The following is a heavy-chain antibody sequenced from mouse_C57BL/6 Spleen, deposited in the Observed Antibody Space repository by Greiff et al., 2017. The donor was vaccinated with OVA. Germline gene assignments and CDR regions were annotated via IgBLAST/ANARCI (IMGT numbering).Heavy chain of an antibody. D-gene: IGHD1-1*01. CDR3: TTGGRYYAMDY. Sequence: VQLKESGAELVRPGASVKLSCTASGFNFKDDYMHWVKQRPEQGLEWIGWIDPENGDTEYASKFQGKATITADTSSNTDYLQLSSLTSEDTAVYYGTTGGRYYAMDYWGQGTSVTVSS. CDR2: IDPENGDT. V-gene: IGHV14-4*01. J-gene: IGHJ4*01. CDR1: GFNFKDDY.